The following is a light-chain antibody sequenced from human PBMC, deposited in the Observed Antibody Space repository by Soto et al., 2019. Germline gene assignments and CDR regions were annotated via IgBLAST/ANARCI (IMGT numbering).Light chain of an antibody. CDR3: QQYGSSPLIT. CDR1: QSVSSY. CDR2: GVS. J-gene: IGKJ5*01. V-gene: IGKV3-20*01. Sequence: EIVLTQSPATLSLSPVERATLSCRASQSVSSYLAWYQQKPGQAPKFLIYGVSSRATGIPDRFSGSGSGTDFTLTISRLEPEDFAVYHCQQYGSSPLITFGQGTRLEI.